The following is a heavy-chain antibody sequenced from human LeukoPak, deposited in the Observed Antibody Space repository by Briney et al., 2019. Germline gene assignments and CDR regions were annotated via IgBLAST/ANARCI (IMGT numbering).Heavy chain of an antibody. V-gene: IGHV4-39*01. J-gene: IGHJ3*02. CDR2: IYYSGST. CDR1: GGSISSSSYY. Sequence: SETLSLTCTVSGGSISSSSYYWGWIRQPPGKGLEWLGSIYYSGSTYYNPSLKSRVTISVDTSKNQFSLKLSSVTAADTAVYYCARMGYIAASAFDIWGQGTMVTVSS. CDR3: ARMGYIAASAFDI. D-gene: IGHD5-24*01.